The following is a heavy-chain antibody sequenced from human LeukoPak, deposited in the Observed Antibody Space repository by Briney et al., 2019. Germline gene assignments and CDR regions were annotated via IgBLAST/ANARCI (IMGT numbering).Heavy chain of an antibody. CDR3: AKDFDSGGSYDGAHS. CDR1: VFTVSSNY. D-gene: IGHD3-22*01. CDR2: IYSGGST. Sequence: GGSLRLSCAASVFTVSSNYMSWVRQAPGKGLEWVSVIYSGGSTYYADSVKGRFTISRDNSKNTVYLQMNSLRPEDTAVYFCAKDFDSGGSYDGAHSWGQGALVTVSS. V-gene: IGHV3-53*01. J-gene: IGHJ4*02.